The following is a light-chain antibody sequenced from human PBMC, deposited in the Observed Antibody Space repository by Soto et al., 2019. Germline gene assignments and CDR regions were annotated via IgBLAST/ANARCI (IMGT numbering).Light chain of an antibody. V-gene: IGLV1-40*01. J-gene: IGLJ1*01. CDR1: SSNIGDGYE. CDR2: ENN. Sequence: QSVLTQPPSVSEAPWQRVTISCTGSSSNIGDGYEAHWYQQVPGTAPKLLIYENNNRPSGVPDRFSGYKSGTSASLAITGLQAEDEAEYDCQSYDSSLSGYVFGTGTKLTVL. CDR3: QSYDSSLSGYV.